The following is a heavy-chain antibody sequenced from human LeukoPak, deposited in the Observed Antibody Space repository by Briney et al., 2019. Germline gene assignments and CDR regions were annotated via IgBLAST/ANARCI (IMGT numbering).Heavy chain of an antibody. D-gene: IGHD3-22*01. CDR1: GYTFTSYY. J-gene: IGHJ4*02. CDR3: ARDYDSSGYCDY. V-gene: IGHV1-2*04. Sequence: GASVKVSCKASGYTFTSYYMHWVRRALGQGLEWMGWINPNSGGTNYAQKFQGWVTMTRDTSISTAYMELSRLRSDDTAVYYCARDYDSSGYCDYWGQGTLVTVSS. CDR2: INPNSGGT.